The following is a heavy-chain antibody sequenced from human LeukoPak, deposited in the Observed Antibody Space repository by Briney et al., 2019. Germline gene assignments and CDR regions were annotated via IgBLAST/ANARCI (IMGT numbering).Heavy chain of an antibody. D-gene: IGHD4-17*01. CDR1: GYTFTSYH. CDR3: ARDAETTVTYWYFDL. V-gene: IGHV1-46*01. J-gene: IGHJ2*01. CDR2: INPSGGST. Sequence: ASVKVSCKASGYTFTSYHMHWVRQAPGQGLEWMGIINPSGGSTSYAQKFQGRVTMTRDTSTSTVYMELSSLRSEDTAVYYCARDAETTVTYWYFDLWGRGTLVTVSS.